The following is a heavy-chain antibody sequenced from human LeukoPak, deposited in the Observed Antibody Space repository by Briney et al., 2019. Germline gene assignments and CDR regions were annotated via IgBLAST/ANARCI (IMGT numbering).Heavy chain of an antibody. CDR2: ISSSSSYI. V-gene: IGHV3-21*01. Sequence: GGSLRLSCAASGFTFSSYSMNWVRQAPGKGLEWVSSISSSSSYIYYADSVKGRFTISRDNAKNSLYLQMNSLRAEDTAVYYCASDLLLSGYSSGWLVCWGQGTLVTVSS. J-gene: IGHJ5*01. CDR1: GFTFSSYS. D-gene: IGHD6-19*01. CDR3: ASDLLLSGYSSGWLVC.